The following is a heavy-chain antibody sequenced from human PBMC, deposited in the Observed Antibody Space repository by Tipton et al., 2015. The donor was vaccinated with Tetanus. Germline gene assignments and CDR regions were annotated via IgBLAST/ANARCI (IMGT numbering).Heavy chain of an antibody. CDR1: GFTFSSYA. CDR2: ISYDGSNK. V-gene: IGHV3-30*04. J-gene: IGHJ2*01. Sequence: SLRLSCAASGFTFSSYAMHWVRQAPGKGLEWVAVISYDGSNKYYADSVKGRFTISRDNSKNTLYLQMNSLRAEDTAVYYCARVAGIGYFDLWGRGTLVTVSS. D-gene: IGHD1-26*01. CDR3: ARVAGIGYFDL.